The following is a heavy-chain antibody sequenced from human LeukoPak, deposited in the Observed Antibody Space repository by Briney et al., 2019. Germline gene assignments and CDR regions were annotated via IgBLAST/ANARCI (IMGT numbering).Heavy chain of an antibody. J-gene: IGHJ4*02. V-gene: IGHV3-53*01. CDR1: GFTVSSNY. D-gene: IGHD6-19*01. CDR3: ARDLAAVAGPK. Sequence: GGSLRLSCAASGFTVSSNYMSWVRQAPGKGLEWVSVIYSGGSTYYADSVKGRFTISRDNSKNTLYLQMNSLRAEDTAVYYCARDLAAVAGPKWGQGTLVTVSS. CDR2: IYSGGST.